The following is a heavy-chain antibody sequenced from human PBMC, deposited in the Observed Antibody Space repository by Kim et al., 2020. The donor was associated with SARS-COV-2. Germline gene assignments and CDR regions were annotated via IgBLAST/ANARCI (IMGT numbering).Heavy chain of an antibody. Sequence: GGSLRLSCAASGFTFSSYAMHWVRQAPGKGLEWVAVISYDGSNKYYADSVKGRFTISRDNSKNTLYLQMNSLRAEDTAVYYCARTHCSSTSWCYYYYGMDVWGQGATRTVS. CDR2: ISYDGSNK. D-gene: IGHD2-2*01. V-gene: IGHV3-30*04. J-gene: IGHJ6*02. CDR1: GFTFSSYA. CDR3: ARTHCSSTSWCYYYYGMDV.